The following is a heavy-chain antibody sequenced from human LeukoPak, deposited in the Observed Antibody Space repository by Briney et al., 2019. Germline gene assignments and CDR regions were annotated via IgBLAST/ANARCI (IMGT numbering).Heavy chain of an antibody. CDR2: IKQDGSET. D-gene: IGHD6-19*01. CDR1: GVTFSSYW. Sequence: WGSLRLSCAASGVTFSSYWMCWFRQAPPKGLEWVANIKQDGSETYYVDSVKGRFTISRDNAKNSLYLQMNSLRAEDTAVYYCARESHSSGWYDYWGQGTLVTVSS. J-gene: IGHJ4*02. CDR3: ARESHSSGWYDY. V-gene: IGHV3-7*01.